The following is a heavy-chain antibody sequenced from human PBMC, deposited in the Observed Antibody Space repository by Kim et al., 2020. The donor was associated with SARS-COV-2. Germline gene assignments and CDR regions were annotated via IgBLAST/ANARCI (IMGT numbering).Heavy chain of an antibody. CDR3: ANDLLSGAGYYYGMDV. V-gene: IGHV3-30*02. D-gene: IGHD3-10*01. J-gene: IGHJ6*02. Sequence: SVKGRFTISRDNSKNALYLQMNSLIAEDTAVYYCANDLLSGAGYYYGMDVWGQGTTVTVSS.